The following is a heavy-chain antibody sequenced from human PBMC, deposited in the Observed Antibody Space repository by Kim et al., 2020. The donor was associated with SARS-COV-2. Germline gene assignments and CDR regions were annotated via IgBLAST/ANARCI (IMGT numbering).Heavy chain of an antibody. V-gene: IGHV3-30*18. J-gene: IGHJ6*02. CDR3: AKPLAVAMYGMHV. Sequence: GGSLRLSCAASGFTFSSYGMHWVRQAPGKGLEWVAVISYDGSNKYYADSVKGRFTISRDNSKNTLYLQMNSLRAEDTAVYYCAKPLAVAMYGMHVWGQGTTVTVSS. CDR1: GFTFSSYG. CDR2: ISYDGSNK. D-gene: IGHD2-15*01.